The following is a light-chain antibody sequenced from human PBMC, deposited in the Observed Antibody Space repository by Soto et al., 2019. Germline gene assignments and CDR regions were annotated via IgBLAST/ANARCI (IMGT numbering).Light chain of an antibody. CDR1: QSVSSSY. Sequence: EIVLTQSPGTLSLSPGERATLSCRASQSVSSSYLAWYQQKPGQAPRLLIYGASSRATGIPDRFSGSGSGTDFTLTISRLEPEDFAVYYCQQFRTFGQGTKVDIK. V-gene: IGKV3-20*01. J-gene: IGKJ1*01. CDR3: QQFRT. CDR2: GAS.